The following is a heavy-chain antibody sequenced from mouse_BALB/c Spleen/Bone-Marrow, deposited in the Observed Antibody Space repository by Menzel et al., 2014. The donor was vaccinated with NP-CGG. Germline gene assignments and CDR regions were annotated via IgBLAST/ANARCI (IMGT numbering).Heavy chain of an antibody. J-gene: IGHJ4*01. D-gene: IGHD2-14*01. CDR3: ARWRYGYAMDY. CDR2: ISSGSSTI. CDR1: GFTFSSFG. Sequence: EVKLVESGGGLVQPGGSRKLSCAASGFTFSSFGMHWVRQAPEKGLEWVAYISSGSSTIYYADTVKGRFTISRDNPKNTLFLQMTSLRSEDTATYYCARWRYGYAMDYWGQGTSVTVSS. V-gene: IGHV5-17*02.